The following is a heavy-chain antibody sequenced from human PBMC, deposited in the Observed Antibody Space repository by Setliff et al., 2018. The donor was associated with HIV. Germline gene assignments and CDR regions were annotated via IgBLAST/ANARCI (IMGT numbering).Heavy chain of an antibody. V-gene: IGHV1-18*01. CDR1: GYSFINYG. CDR2: ISAYTGHT. J-gene: IGHJ5*02. D-gene: IGHD3-9*01. CDR3: ARARLQGIVTAVGPRDNCLDP. Sequence: GASVKVSCKASGYSFINYGISWVRQAPGQGLEWMGWISAYTGHTDYASRLLGRVTLTTDTSTSTAYMELMSLSSDDTAVYFCARARLQGIVTAVGPRDNCLDPWGQGTRVTVSS.